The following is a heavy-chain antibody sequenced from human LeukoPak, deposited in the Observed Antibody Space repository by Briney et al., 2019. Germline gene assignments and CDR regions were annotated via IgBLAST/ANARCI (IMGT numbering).Heavy chain of an antibody. CDR2: ISAYNGNT. Sequence: ASVKVSCKASGGTFSSYAISWVRQAPGQGLEWMGWISAYNGNTNYAQKLQGRVTMTTDTSTSTAYMELRSLRSDDTAVYYCARAELLPAAPPGWFDPWGQGTLVTVSS. D-gene: IGHD2-2*01. CDR3: ARAELLPAAPPGWFDP. CDR1: GGTFSSYA. V-gene: IGHV1-18*01. J-gene: IGHJ5*02.